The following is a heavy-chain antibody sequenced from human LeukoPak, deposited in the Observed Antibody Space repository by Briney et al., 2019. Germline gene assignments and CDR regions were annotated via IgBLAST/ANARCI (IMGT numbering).Heavy chain of an antibody. CDR1: GGSFSGYY. J-gene: IGHJ4*02. D-gene: IGHD3-10*01. CDR3: ARVGADGSGFLFDY. CDR2: INHSGST. Sequence: SETLSLTCAVYGGSFSGYYWSWIRQPPGKGLERIGEINHSGSTNYNPSLKSRVTISVDTSKNQFSLKLSSVTAADTAVYYCARVGADGSGFLFDYWGQGTLVTVSP. V-gene: IGHV4-34*01.